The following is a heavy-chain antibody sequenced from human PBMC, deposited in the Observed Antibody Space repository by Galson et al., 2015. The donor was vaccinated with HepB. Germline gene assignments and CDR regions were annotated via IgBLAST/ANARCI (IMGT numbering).Heavy chain of an antibody. V-gene: IGHV1-18*01. CDR2: ISAYNGNT. CDR1: GYTFTSYG. Sequence: SVKVSCKASGYTFTSYGISWVRQAPGQGLEWMGWISAYNGNTNYAQKLQGRVTMTTDTSTSTAYMELRSLRSDDTAVYYCARGERIYDFWSGPQWVFNWFDPWGQGTLVTVSS. J-gene: IGHJ5*02. CDR3: ARGERIYDFWSGPQWVFNWFDP. D-gene: IGHD3-3*01.